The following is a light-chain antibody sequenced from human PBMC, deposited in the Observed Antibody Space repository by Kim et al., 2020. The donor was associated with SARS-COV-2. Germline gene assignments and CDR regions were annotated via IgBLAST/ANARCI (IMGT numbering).Light chain of an antibody. CDR3: SSYTSSRTRV. J-gene: IGLJ3*02. CDR2: DVS. V-gene: IGLV2-14*03. CDR1: SNNVGGDNY. Sequence: GQSITVACTGTSNNVGGDNYGSWYHQQPGKAPKLMIYDVSNRPSGVSNRFSGSKSGNTASLTISGLQAEDEADYYCSSYTSSRTRVFGGGTQLTVL.